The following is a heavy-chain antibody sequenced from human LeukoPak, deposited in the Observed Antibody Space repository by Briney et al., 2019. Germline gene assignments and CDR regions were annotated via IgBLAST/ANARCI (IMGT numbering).Heavy chain of an antibody. D-gene: IGHD1-26*01. CDR1: GSSFTSYW. J-gene: IGHJ3*02. V-gene: IGHV5-51*01. CDR3: ARLVRKVGASSSRELGISVGAFDI. CDR2: IYPGKSET. Sequence: GEPWNIPGKPFGSSFTSYWISGAGQMPGKGLEWMGIIYPGKSETSTSPSFQGQVTISADKSISTAYLQRRSLRASDTAMYYCARLVRKVGASSSRELGISVGAFDIWGQGTMVTVSS.